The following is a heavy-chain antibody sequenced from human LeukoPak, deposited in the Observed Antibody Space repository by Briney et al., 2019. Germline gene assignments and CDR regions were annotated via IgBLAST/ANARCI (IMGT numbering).Heavy chain of an antibody. V-gene: IGHV3-23*01. CDR3: AKGYSFGCCNYYYMDA. D-gene: IGHD5-18*01. CDR1: EFTFRSYA. Sequence: GGSLRLSCAASEFTFRSYAMSWVRQAPGKGLEWVSAISGSGATTYSADSVKGRFTVSRDSSKNTLYLQMNSLRAEDTALYYCAKGYSFGCCNYYYMDAWGKGTTVTVSS. J-gene: IGHJ6*03. CDR2: ISGSGATT.